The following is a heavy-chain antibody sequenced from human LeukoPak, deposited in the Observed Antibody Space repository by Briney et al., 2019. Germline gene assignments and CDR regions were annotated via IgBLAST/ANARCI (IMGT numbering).Heavy chain of an antibody. CDR1: GYSISSGYY. V-gene: IGHV4-38-2*02. CDR2: IYYSGST. J-gene: IGHJ4*02. D-gene: IGHD5-18*01. Sequence: PSETLSLTCTVSGYSISSGYYWGWIRQPPGKGLEWIGSIYYSGSTYYNPSLKSRVTISVDTSKNQFSLKLSSVTAADTAVYYCARADGYSYGWYYFDYWGQGTLVTVSS. CDR3: ARADGYSYGWYYFDY.